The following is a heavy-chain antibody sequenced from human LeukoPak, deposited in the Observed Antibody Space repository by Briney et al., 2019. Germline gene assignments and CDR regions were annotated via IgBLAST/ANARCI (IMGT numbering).Heavy chain of an antibody. CDR1: GFTFRSYG. Sequence: GGSLRLSCVASGFTFRSYGIHWVRQAPGKGLEWLAFIWYDEITKNYADSVKGRFTISRDNSKNTLYVQMNSLRPDDAAVYYCAKDSSDYYFDYWGQGTLVTVSS. CDR3: AKDSSDYYFDY. CDR2: IWYDEITK. V-gene: IGHV3-30*02. J-gene: IGHJ4*02. D-gene: IGHD3-22*01.